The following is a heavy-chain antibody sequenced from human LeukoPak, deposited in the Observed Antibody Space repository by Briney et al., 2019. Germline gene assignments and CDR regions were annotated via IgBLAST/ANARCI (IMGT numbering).Heavy chain of an antibody. CDR1: GDSISSSY. CDR2: IYNSGSM. D-gene: IGHD6-19*01. V-gene: IGHV4-59*08. CDR3: ARSSGWYWAFDY. J-gene: IGHJ4*02. Sequence: PSETLSLTCTVSGDSISSSYWSWIRQLPGKGLEWIGFIYNSGSMTYAPSLKSRVTISVDTSKNQFSLKLGSVTAADTAVYYCARSSGWYWAFDYWDQGTLVTVSS.